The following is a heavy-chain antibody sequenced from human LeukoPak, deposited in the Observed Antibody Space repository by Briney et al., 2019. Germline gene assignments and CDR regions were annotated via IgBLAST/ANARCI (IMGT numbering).Heavy chain of an antibody. V-gene: IGHV1-69*04. D-gene: IGHD2-21*02. J-gene: IGHJ4*02. CDR3: ARGEGGDRPFVHFDY. CDR1: GGTFSSYA. Sequence: SVTVSCKASGGTFSSYAISWVRQAPGQGLEWMGRIIPILGIANYAQKFQGRVTITADKSTSTAYMELSSLRSEDTAVYYCARGEGGDRPFVHFDYWGQGTLVTVSS. CDR2: IIPILGIA.